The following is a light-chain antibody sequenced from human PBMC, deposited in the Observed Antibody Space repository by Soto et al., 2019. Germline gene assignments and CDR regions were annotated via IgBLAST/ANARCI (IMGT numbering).Light chain of an antibody. CDR1: QSVSSY. Sequence: EIVLTQSPATLSLSPGERATLSCRASQSVSSYLAWYQQKPGQAPRLLIYDASNRATGIPARFSGSGSGTDFTLTISSLETEDFAVYYCQQRSNWHMYTFGQGTKLEIK. J-gene: IGKJ2*01. CDR3: QQRSNWHMYT. V-gene: IGKV3-11*01. CDR2: DAS.